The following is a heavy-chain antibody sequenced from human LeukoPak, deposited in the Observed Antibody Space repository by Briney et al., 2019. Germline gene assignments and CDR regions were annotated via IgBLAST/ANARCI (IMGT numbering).Heavy chain of an antibody. CDR1: GGTFSSYA. V-gene: IGHV1-69*05. Sequence: SVKVSCKASGGTFSSYAISWVRQAPGQGLEWMGGIILIFGTANYAQKFQGRVTITTDESTSTAYMELSSLRSEDTAVYYCARDEYYYDSSGYSVWFDPWGQGTLVTVSS. CDR2: IILIFGTA. D-gene: IGHD3-22*01. J-gene: IGHJ5*02. CDR3: ARDEYYYDSSGYSVWFDP.